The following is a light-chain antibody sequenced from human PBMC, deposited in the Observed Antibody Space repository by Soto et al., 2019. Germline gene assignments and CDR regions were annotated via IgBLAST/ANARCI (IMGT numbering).Light chain of an antibody. Sequence: QSVLTQPPSESGAPGQRVTISCTGSSSNIGAGYDVHWYQQLPGTAPKLLIYGNSNRPSGVPDRFSGSKSGTSASLAITGLQAEDEADYYCQSYDSSLTVFGTGTKVTVL. CDR2: GNS. J-gene: IGLJ1*01. CDR1: SSNIGAGYD. CDR3: QSYDSSLTV. V-gene: IGLV1-40*01.